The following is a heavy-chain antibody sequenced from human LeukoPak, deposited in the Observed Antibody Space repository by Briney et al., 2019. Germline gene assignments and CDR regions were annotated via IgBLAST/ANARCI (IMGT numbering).Heavy chain of an antibody. J-gene: IGHJ4*02. CDR2: ISWNSGSI. CDR3: AKDVYSYGRFFDY. D-gene: IGHD5-18*01. CDR1: GFTFDDYA. V-gene: IGHV3-9*01. Sequence: ARSLRLSCAASGFTFDDYAMHWVRQAPGKGLKWVSGISWNSGSIGYADSVKGRFTISRDNAKNSLYLQMNSLRAEDTALYYCAKDVYSYGRFFDYWGQGTLVTVSS.